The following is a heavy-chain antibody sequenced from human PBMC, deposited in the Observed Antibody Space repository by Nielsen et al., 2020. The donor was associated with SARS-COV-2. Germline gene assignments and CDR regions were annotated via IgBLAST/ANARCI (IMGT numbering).Heavy chain of an antibody. V-gene: IGHV3-73*01. D-gene: IGHD2-2*01. Sequence: VRQMPGKGLEWVGRIRSEANDYATAYVASVMGRFTISRDDSRNTTYLQLSRLKTEDTALYFCTRGLSDFWGQGTLVTVSS. CDR2: IRSEANDYAT. J-gene: IGHJ4*02. CDR3: TRGLSDF.